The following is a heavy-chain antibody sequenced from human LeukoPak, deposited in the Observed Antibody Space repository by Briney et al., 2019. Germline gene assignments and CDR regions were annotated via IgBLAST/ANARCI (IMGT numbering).Heavy chain of an antibody. J-gene: IGHJ4*02. V-gene: IGHV1-2*02. CDR1: GYTFTGYY. Sequence: ASVKVSCKASGYTFTGYYMHWVRQAPGLGLEWMGWINPNSGGTNYAQKFQGRVTMTRDMSISTAYMELSRLRSDDTAVYYCARGYCSSTSCYAVDYWGQGTLVTVSS. CDR2: INPNSGGT. CDR3: ARGYCSSTSCYAVDY. D-gene: IGHD2-2*01.